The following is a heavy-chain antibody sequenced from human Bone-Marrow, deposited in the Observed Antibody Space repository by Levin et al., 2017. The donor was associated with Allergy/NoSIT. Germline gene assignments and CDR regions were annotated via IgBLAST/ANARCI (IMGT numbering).Heavy chain of an antibody. D-gene: IGHD3-22*01. CDR2: ISYDGSNK. V-gene: IGHV3-30*18. CDR1: GFTFSSYG. Sequence: GGSLRLSCAASGFTFSSYGMHWVRQAPGKGLEWVAVISYDGSNKYYADSVKGRFTISRDNSKNTLYLQMNSLRAEDTAVYYCAKDQVDDSSGYYRGDYYGMDVWGQGTTVTVSS. CDR3: AKDQVDDSSGYYRGDYYGMDV. J-gene: IGHJ6*02.